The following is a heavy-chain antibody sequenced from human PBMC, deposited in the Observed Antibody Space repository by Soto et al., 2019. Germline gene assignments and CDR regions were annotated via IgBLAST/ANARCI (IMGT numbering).Heavy chain of an antibody. CDR2: IIPFLGVT. Sequence: QVHLVQSGAEVKKPGSSVKVSCKASGGTFSPYTINWVRQAPGQGLEWMGRIIPFLGVTNHAQKFQDRVTITADKSTSTAYLEFRSLRSEDTAVYYCTRDLDSSVSTWELGGHWGQGTLVNVSS. CDR1: GGTFSPYT. V-gene: IGHV1-69*08. J-gene: IGHJ4*02. D-gene: IGHD4-4*01. CDR3: TRDLDSSVSTWELGGH.